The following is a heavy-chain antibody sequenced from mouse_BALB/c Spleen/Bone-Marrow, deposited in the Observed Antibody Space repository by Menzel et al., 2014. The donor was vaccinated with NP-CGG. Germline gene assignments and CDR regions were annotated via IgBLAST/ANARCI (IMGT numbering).Heavy chain of an antibody. J-gene: IGHJ2*01. D-gene: IGHD2-3*01. V-gene: IGHV6-6*02. CDR2: IRLKSNNYAT. CDR3: VREVYDRYVGVFDY. Sequence: EVKLVESGGGLVQPGGSMKLSCVASGFTFSNYWMNWVRQSPEKGLEWVAEIRLKSNNYATHYAESVKGRFTISRDDSKSSVYLQMNNLRAEDTGIYYCVREVYDRYVGVFDYRGQGTTLTVSS. CDR1: GFTFSNYW.